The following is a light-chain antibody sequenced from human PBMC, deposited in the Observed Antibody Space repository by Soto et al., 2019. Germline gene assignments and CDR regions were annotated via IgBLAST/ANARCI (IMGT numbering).Light chain of an antibody. CDR3: ISYTGSSTSYV. V-gene: IGLV2-14*01. Sequence: LTQPASVSGSPGQSITISCSGTSSDVGSYDHVAWYQQFPGKTPKLMIYEVSNRPSGVSSRFSGSKSGNTASLTISGLQAEDEADYYCISYTGSSTSYVFGSGTRSPS. J-gene: IGLJ1*01. CDR1: SSDVGSYDH. CDR2: EVS.